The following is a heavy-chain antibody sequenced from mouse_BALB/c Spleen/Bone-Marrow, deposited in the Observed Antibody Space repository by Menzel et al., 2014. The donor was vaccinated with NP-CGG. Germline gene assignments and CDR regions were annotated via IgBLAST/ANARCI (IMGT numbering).Heavy chain of an antibody. Sequence: EVKLVESGGGLVQPGGSLKLSCAASGFTFSSNTVSWVRQTPEKRLEWVAYISNGGGSTYYPDTVKGRFTISRDNAKNTLYLQRSSLKSEDTAMYYWAGQLGLRWAMGYWGQRTSVTVSS. V-gene: IGHV5-12-2*01. CDR1: GFTFSSNT. J-gene: IGHJ4*01. CDR2: ISNGGGST. CDR3: AGQLGLRWAMGY. D-gene: IGHD3-1*01.